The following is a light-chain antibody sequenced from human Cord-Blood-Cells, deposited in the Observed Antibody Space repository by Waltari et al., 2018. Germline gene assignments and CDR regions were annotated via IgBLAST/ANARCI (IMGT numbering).Light chain of an antibody. CDR3: CSYAGSSTFVV. V-gene: IGLV2-23*02. CDR1: SSDVGRYNL. Sequence: QSALPQPAPVSGTPGPSITISCTGTSSDVGRYNLVSSYQQHPGKATKLMIDEVSKRPSGVSNRFSGSKSGNTASLTISGLQAEDEADYYCCSYAGSSTFVVFGGGTKLTVL. CDR2: EVS. J-gene: IGLJ2*01.